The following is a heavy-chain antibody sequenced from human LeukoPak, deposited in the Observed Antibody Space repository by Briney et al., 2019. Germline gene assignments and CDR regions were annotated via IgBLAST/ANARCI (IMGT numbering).Heavy chain of an antibody. Sequence: ASETLSLTCTVSGGSISSYYWYWIRQSPGKGLESVGYIFYSGRTNYNPSLKSRVTISVDTSKNQFSLKLSSVTAADTAVYYCARDAYGSGSYTGDAFDIWGQGTMVTVSS. CDR1: GGSISSYY. CDR2: IFYSGRT. CDR3: ARDAYGSGSYTGDAFDI. D-gene: IGHD3-10*01. J-gene: IGHJ3*02. V-gene: IGHV4-59*01.